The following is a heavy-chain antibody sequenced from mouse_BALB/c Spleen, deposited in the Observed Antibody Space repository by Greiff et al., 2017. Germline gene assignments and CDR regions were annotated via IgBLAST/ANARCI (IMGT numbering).Heavy chain of an antibody. J-gene: IGHJ4*01. CDR2: ISDGGSYT. CDR3: ARSPSHYYAMDY. CDR1: GFTFSDYY. Sequence: DVQLVESGGGLVKPGGSLKLSCAASGFTFSDYYMYWVRQTPEKRLEWVATISDGGSYTYYPDSVKGRFTISRDNAKNNLYLQMSSLKSEDTAMYYCARSPSHYYAMDYWGQGTSVTVSS. V-gene: IGHV5-4*02.